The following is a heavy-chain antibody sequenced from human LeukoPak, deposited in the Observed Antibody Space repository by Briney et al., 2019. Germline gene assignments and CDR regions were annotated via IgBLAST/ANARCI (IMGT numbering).Heavy chain of an antibody. CDR3: ARDPTVAPFYYYYGMDV. V-gene: IGHV6-1*01. D-gene: IGHD4-23*01. J-gene: IGHJ6*02. CDR2: TYYRSKWYN. Sequence: SQTLSLTCAISGDSVSSNNAAWNWIRQSPSRGLEWLGRTYYRSKWYNDYAVSVKSRITINPDTSKNQFSLQLNSVTPEDTAVYYCARDPTVAPFYYYYGMDVWGQGTTVTVSS. CDR1: GDSVSSNNAA.